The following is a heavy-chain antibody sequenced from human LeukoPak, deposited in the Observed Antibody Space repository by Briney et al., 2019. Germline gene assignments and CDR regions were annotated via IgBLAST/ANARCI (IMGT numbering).Heavy chain of an antibody. CDR3: AKDPGRLQGLDY. J-gene: IGHJ4*02. D-gene: IGHD1-14*01. CDR2: ISYDGSTK. V-gene: IGHV3-30*18. Sequence: GGSLRLSCAASGFTFSSYGIHWVRQAPGKGLEWVALISYDGSTKYYADSVKGRFTISRDNFKDTLYLQMNSLRGEDTAVYYCAKDPGRLQGLDYWGQGTLVIVSS. CDR1: GFTFSSYG.